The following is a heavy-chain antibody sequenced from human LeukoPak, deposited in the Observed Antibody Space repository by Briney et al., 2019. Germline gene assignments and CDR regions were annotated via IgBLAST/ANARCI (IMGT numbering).Heavy chain of an antibody. CDR1: GYTFTSYG. CDR2: ISAYNGNT. D-gene: IGHD2-2*01. V-gene: IGHV1-18*01. CDR3: ARDRCSSTSCYFGYWYFDL. Sequence: ASVKVSCKASGYTFTSYGISWVRQAPGQGLERMGWISAYNGNTNYAQKLQGRVTMTTDTSTSTAYMELRSLRSDDTAVYYCARDRCSSTSCYFGYWYFDLWGRGTLVTVSS. J-gene: IGHJ2*01.